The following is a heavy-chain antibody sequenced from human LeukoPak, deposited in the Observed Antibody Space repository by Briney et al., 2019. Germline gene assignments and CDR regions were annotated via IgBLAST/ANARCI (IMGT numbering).Heavy chain of an antibody. CDR2: ISYDGSNK. Sequence: PGGSLRLSCAASGFTFSSYAMHWVRQAPGKGLEWVAVISYDGSNKYYADSVKGRFTISRDNSKNTLYLQMNSLRAEDTAVYYCARDPEHDYGDYPNHYFDYWGQGTLVTVSS. D-gene: IGHD4-17*01. V-gene: IGHV3-30*04. CDR3: ARDPEHDYGDYPNHYFDY. J-gene: IGHJ4*02. CDR1: GFTFSSYA.